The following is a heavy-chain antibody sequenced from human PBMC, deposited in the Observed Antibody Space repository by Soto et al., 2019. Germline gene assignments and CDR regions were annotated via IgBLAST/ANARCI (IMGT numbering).Heavy chain of an antibody. CDR3: ARDKEYSSPPAFDY. CDR2: IIPIFGTA. Sequence: ASVKVSCKASGGTFSSYAISWVRQAPGQGLEWMGGIIPIFGTANYAQKFQGRVTITADESTSTAYMELSSLRSEDTAVYYCARDKEYSSPPAFDYSAPGTLVTVSS. J-gene: IGHJ4*02. V-gene: IGHV1-69*13. D-gene: IGHD6-6*01. CDR1: GGTFSSYA.